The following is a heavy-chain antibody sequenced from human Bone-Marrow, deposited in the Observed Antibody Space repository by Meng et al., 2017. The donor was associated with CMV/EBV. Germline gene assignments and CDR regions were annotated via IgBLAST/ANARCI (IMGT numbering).Heavy chain of an antibody. CDR1: TFSPHA. J-gene: IGHJ4*02. CDR2: PSYEGSNE. D-gene: IGHD2-21*02. V-gene: IGHV3-30-3*01. CDR3: ARDSGYCGGYCYTIGVY. Sequence: TFSPHAMHLVRQAPGRGLEWVVVPSYEGSNEHYADSVKRRFTISRDNSKNTLYLQMKSLRAEDTAVYYCARDSGYCGGYCYTIGVYWGQGTLVTVSS.